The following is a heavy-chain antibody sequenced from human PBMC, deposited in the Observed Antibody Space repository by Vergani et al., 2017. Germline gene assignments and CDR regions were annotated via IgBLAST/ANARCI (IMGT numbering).Heavy chain of an antibody. CDR3: ARRSGIVYDIFSGTQYFFDF. V-gene: IGHV4-39*07. CDR2: IYRTGRT. CDR1: GAYVGSGGYY. J-gene: IGHJ4*02. D-gene: IGHD3-9*01. Sequence: QLQESGPGLVKASQTLSLTCSVSGAYVGSGGYYWDWIRQPPGKGLEWIGSIYRTGRTHFNPSLKSRVTISVDTSNNHFSLRLNSLTAADTAVYYCARRSGIVYDIFSGTQYFFDFWGQGTPVTVSS.